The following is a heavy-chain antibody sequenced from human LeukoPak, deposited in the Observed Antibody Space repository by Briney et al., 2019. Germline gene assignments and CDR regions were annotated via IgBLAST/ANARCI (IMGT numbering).Heavy chain of an antibody. V-gene: IGHV2-5*02. Sequence: SGPTLVKPTQTLTLTCTFSGLSLSTGGGGVGWIRQPPGKALEWLALIYWGDDKRYTPSLKSRLTITKDTSKNQVVLTLTNMDPVDTATYYCAHRLLGYYDASGFSPPFDYWGQGTLVTVSS. D-gene: IGHD3-22*01. CDR2: IYWGDDK. CDR3: AHRLLGYYDASGFSPPFDY. J-gene: IGHJ4*02. CDR1: GLSLSTGGGG.